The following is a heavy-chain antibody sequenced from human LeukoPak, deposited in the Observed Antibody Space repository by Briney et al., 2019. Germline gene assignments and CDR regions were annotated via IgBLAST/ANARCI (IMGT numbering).Heavy chain of an antibody. CDR2: ISGSGITT. V-gene: IGHV3-23*01. Sequence: GGSLRLSCAASGFTFNNYAMTWVRQAPGQGPEWVSSISGSGITTYYADSVKGRFTISRDNSKNTLYLQMNSLRAEDTAVHYCAKDRLPYYYDSSVRGQFDYWGQGILVTVSS. CDR1: GFTFNNYA. J-gene: IGHJ4*02. CDR3: AKDRLPYYYDSSVRGQFDY. D-gene: IGHD3-22*01.